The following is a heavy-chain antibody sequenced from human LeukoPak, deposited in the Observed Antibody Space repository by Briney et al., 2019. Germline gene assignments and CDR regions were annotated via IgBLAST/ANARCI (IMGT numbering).Heavy chain of an antibody. CDR3: ARDEEFGELLYYFDY. CDR2: INPNSGGT. V-gene: IGHV1-2*02. CDR1: GYTFTGYY. J-gene: IGHJ4*02. D-gene: IGHD3-10*01. Sequence: ASVKVSCKASGYTFTGYYMHWVRQAPGQGLEWMGWINPNSGGTNYAQKFQGRVTMTRDTSISTAYMELSRLRSDDTAVYYCARDEEFGELLYYFDYWGQGILVTVSS.